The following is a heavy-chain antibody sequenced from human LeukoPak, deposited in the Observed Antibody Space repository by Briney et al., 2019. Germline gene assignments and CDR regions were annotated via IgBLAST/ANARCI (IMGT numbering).Heavy chain of an antibody. D-gene: IGHD3-22*01. Sequence: WASVKVSCKASGYTFTTYYMHWVRQAPGQGLEWMGLLNPSSGSTSYAQKFQGRVTVTRDTSSSTFYMELRSLQSEDTAVYYCARDGEYYDSSGSYFDYWGQGTLVTVSS. CDR2: LNPSSGST. CDR3: ARDGEYYDSSGSYFDY. V-gene: IGHV1-46*01. J-gene: IGHJ4*02. CDR1: GYTFTTYY.